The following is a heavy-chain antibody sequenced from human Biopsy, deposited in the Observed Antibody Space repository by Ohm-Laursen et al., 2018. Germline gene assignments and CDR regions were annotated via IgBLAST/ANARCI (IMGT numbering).Heavy chain of an antibody. V-gene: IGHV4-59*01. Sequence: SDTLSLTCTVSGGSISSYYWSWIRQPPGKGLEWIGNVYYSGTTNYNPSLKSRVTVSIDTSKNQFSLKLTSVTAADTAVYFCTRDVKRYCSGSSCYTGYFGMDVWGQGTTVTVSS. J-gene: IGHJ6*02. CDR1: GGSISSYY. CDR3: TRDVKRYCSGSSCYTGYFGMDV. D-gene: IGHD2-2*01. CDR2: VYYSGTT.